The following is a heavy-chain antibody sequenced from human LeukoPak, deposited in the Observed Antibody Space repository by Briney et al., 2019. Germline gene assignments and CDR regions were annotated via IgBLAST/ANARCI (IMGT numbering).Heavy chain of an antibody. D-gene: IGHD2-8*02. CDR3: VTDSLAYSSSGDFDF. Sequence: PGGSLRLYCAASGFIFSNAWMSWVRQAPGKGLEWVGRVKSKSDGGTTDYGAPMKGRFTISRDDSKNSLYLQITSLKIEDTGVYYCVTDSLAYSSSGDFDFWGQGTLVTVSP. CDR2: VKSKSDGGTT. V-gene: IGHV3-15*01. CDR1: GFIFSNAW. J-gene: IGHJ4*02.